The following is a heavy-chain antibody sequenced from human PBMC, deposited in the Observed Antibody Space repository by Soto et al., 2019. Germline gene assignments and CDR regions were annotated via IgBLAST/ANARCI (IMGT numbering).Heavy chain of an antibody. CDR3: AKDQTPACDI. V-gene: IGHV3-30*18. Sequence: QVHLVESGGGVVQPGRSLRLSCAVSGFTFSSYGMYWVRQTPGKGPEWVAVISDDGSDKYYADSVKGRFTISRDNSKKPLYLHMNSLRVEDTAIYYCAKDQTPACDIWGQGTMVTVSS. J-gene: IGHJ3*02. CDR2: ISDDGSDK. CDR1: GFTFSSYG.